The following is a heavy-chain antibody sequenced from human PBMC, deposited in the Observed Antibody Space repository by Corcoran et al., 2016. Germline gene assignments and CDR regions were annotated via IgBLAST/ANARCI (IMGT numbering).Heavy chain of an antibody. Sequence: QLQLQESGPGLVKPSETLSLTCTVSGGSISSSSYYWGWIRQPPGKGLEWIGSIYYSGSTYYNPSLKSRVTISVDTSKNQFSLKLSSVTAADTAVYYWARDRKYYDFWSGYTEYNWFDPWGQGTLVTVSS. CDR2: IYYSGST. V-gene: IGHV4-39*07. CDR1: GGSISSSSYY. J-gene: IGHJ5*02. CDR3: ARDRKYYDFWSGYTEYNWFDP. D-gene: IGHD3-3*01.